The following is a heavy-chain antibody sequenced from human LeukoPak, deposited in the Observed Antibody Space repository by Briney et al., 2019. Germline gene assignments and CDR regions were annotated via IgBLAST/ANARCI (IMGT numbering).Heavy chain of an antibody. V-gene: IGHV1-18*01. J-gene: IGHJ4*02. CDR3: ARDGSIAVAGTRVY. D-gene: IGHD6-19*01. CDR2: ISAYNGNT. CDR1: GYTFTSYG. Sequence: ASVKVSCKASGYTFTSYGISWVRQAPGQGLEWMGWISAYNGNTNYAQKLQGRVTMTTDTSTSTAYMELRSLRSDDTAVYYCARDGSIAVAGTRVYWGQGTLVTVSS.